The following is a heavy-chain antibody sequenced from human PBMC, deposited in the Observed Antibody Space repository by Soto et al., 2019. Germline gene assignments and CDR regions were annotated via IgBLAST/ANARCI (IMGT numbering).Heavy chain of an antibody. CDR3: ARALAVAGTGAYYYYGMDV. J-gene: IGHJ6*02. Sequence: GGSLRLSCAASGFTFSSYAMHWVRQAPGKGLEWVAVISYDGSNKYYADSVKGRFTISRDNSKNTLYLQMNSLRAEDTAVYYCARALAVAGTGAYYYYGMDVWGQGTTVTVSS. V-gene: IGHV3-30-3*01. CDR2: ISYDGSNK. D-gene: IGHD6-19*01. CDR1: GFTFSSYA.